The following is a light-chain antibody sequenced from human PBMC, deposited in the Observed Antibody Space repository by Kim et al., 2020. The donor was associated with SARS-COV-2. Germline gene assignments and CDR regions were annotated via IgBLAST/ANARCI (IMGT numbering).Light chain of an antibody. V-gene: IGKV3-20*01. J-gene: IGKJ4*01. CDR3: QQYAMSPLT. CDR2: GAS. CDR1: QSVRSSY. Sequence: EIVLTQSPGTLSLSPGERGTLSCRASQSVRSSYLAWYQQKPGQAPRLLIYGASSRATGIPDRFSGFGSGTDFTLTISRLEPEDCAVYYCQQYAMSPLTFGGGTKVDIK.